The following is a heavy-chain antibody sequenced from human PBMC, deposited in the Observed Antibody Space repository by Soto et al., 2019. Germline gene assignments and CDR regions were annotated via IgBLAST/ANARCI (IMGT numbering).Heavy chain of an antibody. CDR3: ARRGFSYGTLFDY. D-gene: IGHD5-18*01. CDR1: WGPLSYSSYH. CDR2: IYYSGST. Sequence: PLETLCLRQRVVWGPLSYSSYHRGLDPPPPGKGLEWIGSIYYSGSTYYNPSLKSRVTISVDTSKNQFSLKLSSVTAADTAVYYCARRGFSYGTLFDYWGQGTLVTVSS. V-gene: IGHV4-39*01. J-gene: IGHJ4*02.